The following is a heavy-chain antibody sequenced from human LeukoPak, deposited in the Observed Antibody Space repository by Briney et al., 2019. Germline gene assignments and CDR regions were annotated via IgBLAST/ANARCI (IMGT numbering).Heavy chain of an antibody. CDR1: GFTFSSYS. CDR3: ARLYPYDY. Sequence: GGSLRLSCAASGFTFSSYSMNWVRQAPGKGLEWVSYISSSSSTIYYADSVKGRFTISRDNAKNSLYLQMNSLRAEDTAVYYCARLYPYDYWGQGTLVTVSS. CDR2: ISSSSSTI. J-gene: IGHJ4*02. D-gene: IGHD2-8*01. V-gene: IGHV3-48*04.